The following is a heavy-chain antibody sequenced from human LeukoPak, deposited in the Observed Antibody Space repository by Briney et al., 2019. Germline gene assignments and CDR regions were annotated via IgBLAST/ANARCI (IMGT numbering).Heavy chain of an antibody. CDR3: ALLQAHRPLDY. Sequence: SSETLSLTCTVSGGSVSGNGHYWNWIRQPPGKGLEWIGYIFNRGSTNYNPSLKSRVTISVDTANNQFSLRLSSVTAADTAVYSCALLQAHRPLDYWGQGTLVTVSS. V-gene: IGHV4-61*08. J-gene: IGHJ4*02. CDR2: IFNRGST. D-gene: IGHD1-26*01. CDR1: GGSVSGNGHY.